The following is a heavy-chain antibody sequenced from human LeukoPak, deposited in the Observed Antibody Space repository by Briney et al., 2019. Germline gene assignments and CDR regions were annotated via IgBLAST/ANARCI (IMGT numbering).Heavy chain of an antibody. V-gene: IGHV4-34*01. CDR2: INHSGST. J-gene: IGHJ3*02. CDR3: ARGRRGSSSLPLSSFDI. CDR1: GGSFSGYY. Sequence: SETLSLTCAVYGGSFSGYYWSWIRQPPGKGLEWIGEINHSGSTNYNPSLKSRVTISVDTSKNQFSLKLSSVTAADTAVYYCARGRRGSSSLPLSSFDIWGQGTMVTVSS. D-gene: IGHD6-6*01.